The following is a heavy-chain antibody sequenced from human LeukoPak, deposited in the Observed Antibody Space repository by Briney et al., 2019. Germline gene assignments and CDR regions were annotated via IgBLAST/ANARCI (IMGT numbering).Heavy chain of an antibody. CDR1: GFTFRSYW. CDR3: AKTGTPWYYFDY. Sequence: GGSLRLSCAASGFTFRSYWMSWVRQAPGKGLEWVSAISGSNGTTYYADSVKGRFTISRDNSKNTLYLQMNSLRAEDTAVYYCAKTGTPWYYFDYWGQGTLVTVSS. CDR2: ISGSNGTT. J-gene: IGHJ4*02. D-gene: IGHD6-13*01. V-gene: IGHV3-23*01.